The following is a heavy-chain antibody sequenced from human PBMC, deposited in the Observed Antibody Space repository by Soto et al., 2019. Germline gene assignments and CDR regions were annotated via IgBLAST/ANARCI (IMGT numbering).Heavy chain of an antibody. J-gene: IGHJ4*02. D-gene: IGHD1-26*01. CDR2: ISYYGTNE. CDR3: AKEDPSGRYSLDY. V-gene: IGHV3-30*18. Sequence: QVQLVESGGGVVQPGRSLRLSCEASGFTFSGYGMHWVRQAPGKGLEWVAVISYYGTNEYYEDSVKGRFTISRDNSKNTLYLQITSLRIEDTAVYFCAKEDPSGRYSLDYWGQGSQVTVSS. CDR1: GFTFSGYG.